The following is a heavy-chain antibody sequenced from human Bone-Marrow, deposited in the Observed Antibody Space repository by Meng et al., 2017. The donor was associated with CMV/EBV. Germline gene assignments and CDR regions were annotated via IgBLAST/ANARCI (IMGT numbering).Heavy chain of an antibody. CDR1: GGSVSSGSYY. Sequence: GSLRLSCTVSGGSVSSGSYYWSWIRQPPGKGLEWIGYIYYSGSTNYNPSLKSRVTISVDTSKNQFSLKLSSVTAADTAVYYGARAGDYVWGSGSGLDPWGQGTLVTVSS. CDR2: IYYSGST. D-gene: IGHD3-16*01. J-gene: IGHJ5*02. CDR3: ARAGDYVWGSGSGLDP. V-gene: IGHV4-61*01.